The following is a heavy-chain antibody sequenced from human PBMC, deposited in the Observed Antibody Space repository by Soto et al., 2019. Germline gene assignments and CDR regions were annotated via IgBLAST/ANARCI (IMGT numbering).Heavy chain of an antibody. CDR1: GESFSDYF. CDR2: IDQTGRT. D-gene: IGHD3-10*01. Sequence: QVQLQQWGAGLLKPSETLSLTCAVSGESFSDYFWSWIRQPPGKGLEWIGEIDQTGRTNYNPSLKRRFITAVATSKNRFPLSLGWGTAGEPAMYYGGRGVVAGRDYGSDFWDKGTTVTVPP. V-gene: IGHV4-34*01. J-gene: IGHJ6*04. CDR3: GRGVVAGRDYGSDF.